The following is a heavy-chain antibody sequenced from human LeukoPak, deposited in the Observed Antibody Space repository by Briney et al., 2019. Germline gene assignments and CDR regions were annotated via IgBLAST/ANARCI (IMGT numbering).Heavy chain of an antibody. J-gene: IGHJ4*02. D-gene: IGHD6-19*01. CDR2: IYHSGST. V-gene: IGHV4-4*02. Sequence: SGTLSLTCAVSGGSISSSNWWSWVRQPPGKGLEWIGEIYHSGSTNYNPSLKSRVTISVDNYKNQFSLKLRSVSAADTAVYYCATLRKGGIAVADPPVEYWGEGNLVTVSS. CDR1: GGSISSSNW. CDR3: ATLRKGGIAVADPPVEY.